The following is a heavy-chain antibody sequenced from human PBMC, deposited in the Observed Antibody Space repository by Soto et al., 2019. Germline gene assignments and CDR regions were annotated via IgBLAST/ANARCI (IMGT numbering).Heavy chain of an antibody. V-gene: IGHV5-10-1*01. D-gene: IGHD3-16*01. CDR3: ATSLHAYWKGWFDP. Sequence: XESLKLYCQGPGNTFSSYVVNLVRQMPGKGLEWMGRIDPSDSLTNYSPSFQGQVTMSTDTSISTAYLQWSSLKASDTAIYYCATSLHAYWKGWFDPWGQGTLVTVSS. CDR2: IDPSDSLT. J-gene: IGHJ5*02. CDR1: GNTFSSYV.